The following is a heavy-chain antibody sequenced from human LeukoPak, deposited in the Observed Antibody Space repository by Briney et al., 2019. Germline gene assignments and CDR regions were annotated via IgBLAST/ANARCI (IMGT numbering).Heavy chain of an antibody. V-gene: IGHV4-34*01. J-gene: IGHJ4*02. CDR1: GGSFSGYY. CDR2: INHSGST. D-gene: IGHD3-10*01. CDR3: ARSPGGDFDY. Sequence: SETLSLTCAVYGGSFSGYYWSWIRQPPGKGLEWIGEINHSGSTNYNPSLKSRVTISVDTSKNQFSLKVTSVTAADTAVYYCARSPGGDFDYWGQGTLATVSS.